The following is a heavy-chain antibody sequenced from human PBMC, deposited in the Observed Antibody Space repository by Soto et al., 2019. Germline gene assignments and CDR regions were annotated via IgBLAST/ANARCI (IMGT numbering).Heavy chain of an antibody. CDR1: AGSFSGYI. CDR3: ARAPSSGYFDY. J-gene: IGHJ4*02. V-gene: IGHV4-34*01. CDR2: INHSXSA. D-gene: IGHD1-26*01. Sequence: XTLSLTCDVYAGSFSGYIWTWIRQTPGKGLQWIGXINHSXSANYNKSLKXXVTISVDXXKNQFSLKLSSVTAADTAVYYCARAPSSGYFDYWGQGTLVTVSS.